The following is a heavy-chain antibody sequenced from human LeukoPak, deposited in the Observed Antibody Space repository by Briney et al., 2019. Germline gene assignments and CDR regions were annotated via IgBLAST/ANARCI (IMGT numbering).Heavy chain of an antibody. D-gene: IGHD6-13*01. CDR2: ISWNSGSI. J-gene: IGHJ3*02. Sequence: PGRSLRLSCAASGFTFDDYAMHWVRQAPGKGLEWVSGISWNSGSIGYADSVKGRFTISRDNAKNSLYLQMNSLTAEDTALYYCARGIAAAYDAFDIWGQGTMVTVSS. CDR3: ARGIAAAYDAFDI. V-gene: IGHV3-9*01. CDR1: GFTFDDYA.